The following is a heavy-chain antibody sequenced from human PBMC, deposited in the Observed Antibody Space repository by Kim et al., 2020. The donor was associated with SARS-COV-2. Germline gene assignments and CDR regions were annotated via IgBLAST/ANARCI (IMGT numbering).Heavy chain of an antibody. J-gene: IGHJ4*02. CDR3: ARSYDY. CDR2: ISGDGTYA. V-gene: IGHV3-74*01. Sequence: GGSLRLSCAASGITFSSSWMNWVRQAPGKGLVWVAGISGDGTYATYADSVKGRFTISRDNAKSTLYLQMSSPGAEDTAVYYCARSYDYWGQGTLVTVSS. CDR1: GITFSSSW.